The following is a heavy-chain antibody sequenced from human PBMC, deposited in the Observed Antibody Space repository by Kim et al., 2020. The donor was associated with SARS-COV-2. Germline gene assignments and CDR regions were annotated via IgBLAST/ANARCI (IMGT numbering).Heavy chain of an antibody. D-gene: IGHD6-19*01. CDR3: TRGVSAVAANDY. J-gene: IGHJ4*02. V-gene: IGHV3-73*01. CDR2: IRSKANSYAT. Sequence: GGSLRLSCAASGFTFSGSAMHWVRQASGKGLEWVGRIRSKANSYATAYAASVKGRFTISRDDSKNTAYLQMNSLKTEDTAVYYCTRGVSAVAANDYWGQGTLVTVSS. CDR1: GFTFSGSA.